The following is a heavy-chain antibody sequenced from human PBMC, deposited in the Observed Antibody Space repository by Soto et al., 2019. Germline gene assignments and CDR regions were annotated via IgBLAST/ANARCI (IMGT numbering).Heavy chain of an antibody. D-gene: IGHD3-10*01. CDR3: ASDLGVRGVIIGPDYNHDMDV. J-gene: IGHJ6*02. Sequence: SETLSLTCTVSGGSISSYYWSWIRQPPGKGLEWIGYIYHSGSTNYNPSLKRRVTISVDTSKNQFSLKLSSLTAADTAGYYCASDLGVRGVIIGPDYNHDMDVGGPGATVTVSS. CDR2: IYHSGST. V-gene: IGHV4-59*01. CDR1: GGSISSYY.